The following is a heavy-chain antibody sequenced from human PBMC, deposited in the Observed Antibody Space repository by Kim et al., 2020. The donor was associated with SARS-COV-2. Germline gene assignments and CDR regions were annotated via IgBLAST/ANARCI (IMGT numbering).Heavy chain of an antibody. Sequence: GGSLRLSCEASGFTFTNNAMSWVRQGPGKGLEWVSAISGSGDSTYYADSVKGRFTISRDNSKKTLYLQMNSLRAEDTAVYYCAKAHTHPPVVITLYYFDSWGQGTLVTVSS. V-gene: IGHV3-23*01. CDR1: GFTFTNNA. J-gene: IGHJ4*02. CDR3: AKAHTHPPVVITLYYFDS. D-gene: IGHD3-22*01. CDR2: ISGSGDST.